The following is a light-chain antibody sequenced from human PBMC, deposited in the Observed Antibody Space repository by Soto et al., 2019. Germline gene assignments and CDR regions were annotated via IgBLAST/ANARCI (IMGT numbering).Light chain of an antibody. CDR1: SSDVGGYNY. CDR2: EVN. J-gene: IGLJ3*02. V-gene: IGLV2-14*01. CDR3: TADTNTGTLV. Sequence: QSVLTQPASVSGSPGQSITISCTGTSSDVGGYNYVSWYQQYPGKAPKLMIYEVNNRPSGISYRFSGSKSGNTASLTISGLQADDEADYYCTADTNTGTLVFGGGTKLTVL.